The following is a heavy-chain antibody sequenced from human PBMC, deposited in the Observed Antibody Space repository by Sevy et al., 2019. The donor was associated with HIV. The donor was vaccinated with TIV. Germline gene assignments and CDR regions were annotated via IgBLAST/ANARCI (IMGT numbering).Heavy chain of an antibody. D-gene: IGHD4-17*01. CDR3: ARPRANYVDHYFFYAMDV. V-gene: IGHV3-30-3*01. Sequence: GGSLRLSCAASGFAFSNYYAMHWVRQAPGKGLEWVALISYDGSDTYYADSVKGRFTVSRDNFKNTLFLQMNSLTTEETAVYYCARPRANYVDHYFFYAMDVWGQGTKVTVSS. J-gene: IGHJ6*02. CDR1: GFAFSNYYA. CDR2: ISYDGSDT.